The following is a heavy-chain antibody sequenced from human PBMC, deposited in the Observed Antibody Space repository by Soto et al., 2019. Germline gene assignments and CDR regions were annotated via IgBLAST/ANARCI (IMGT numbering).Heavy chain of an antibody. CDR1: GDSISRYY. J-gene: IGHJ6*02. V-gene: IGHV4-59*12. CDR3: ARDLTIFGRYGMDV. D-gene: IGHD3-3*01. CDR2: IYYSGST. Sequence: SETLSLTCTVSGDSISRYYWSWIRQPPGKGLEWIGYIYYSGSTNYNPSLKSRVTISVDTSKNQFSLKLSSVTAADTAVYYCARDLTIFGRYGMDVWGQGTTVTVSS.